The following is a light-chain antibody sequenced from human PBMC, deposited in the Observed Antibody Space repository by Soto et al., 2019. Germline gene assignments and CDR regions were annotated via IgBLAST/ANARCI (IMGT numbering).Light chain of an antibody. V-gene: IGKV3-15*01. CDR2: GAS. J-gene: IGKJ2*01. CDR3: QQYNNWPYT. Sequence: EIVLTQSPAALSVSPGERVTLSCRASQSVSSNVAWYQQKPGQAPRLVLYGASTTATGIPARFSGSGSGTEFTLTISSLQSEDFAVYYCQQYNNWPYTFGQGTKLEIK. CDR1: QSVSSN.